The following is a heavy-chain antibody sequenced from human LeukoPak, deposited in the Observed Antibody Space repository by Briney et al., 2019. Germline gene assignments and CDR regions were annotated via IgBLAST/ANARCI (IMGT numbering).Heavy chain of an antibody. V-gene: IGHV4-59*11. Sequence: SETLSLTCTVSGGSISSHYWSWIRQPPGKGLEWIGYIHYSGSTNYNPSLKSRVTISVDTSKNQFSLKLSSVTAADTAVYYCARDSESGSYYGWFDPWGQGTLVTVSS. D-gene: IGHD1-26*01. CDR1: GGSISSHY. CDR3: ARDSESGSYYGWFDP. J-gene: IGHJ5*02. CDR2: IHYSGST.